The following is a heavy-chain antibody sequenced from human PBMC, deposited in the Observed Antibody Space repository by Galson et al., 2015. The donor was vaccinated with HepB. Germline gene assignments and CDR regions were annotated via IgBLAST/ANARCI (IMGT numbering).Heavy chain of an antibody. Sequence: SLRLSCAASGFTFSSHAMHWVRQAPGKGLEWVAVISYDGSNKYYADSVKGRFTISRDNSKNTLYLQMNSLRAEDTAVYYYARSDLRWSGYYIVYYYYGMDVWGQGTTVTVSS. D-gene: IGHD3-3*01. V-gene: IGHV3-30-3*01. J-gene: IGHJ6*02. CDR1: GFTFSSHA. CDR2: ISYDGSNK. CDR3: ARSDLRWSGYYIVYYYYGMDV.